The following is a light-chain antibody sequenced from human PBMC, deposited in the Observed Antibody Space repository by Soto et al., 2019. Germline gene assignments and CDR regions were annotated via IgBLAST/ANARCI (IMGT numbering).Light chain of an antibody. CDR1: QSVTTY. J-gene: IGKJ4*01. CDR3: KQRSIWPRS. V-gene: IGKV3-11*01. Sequence: EIVLTQSPATLSLSPGERATLSCRASQSVTTYLAWYRQKPGQAPRLLIYDASNRVSGIPARFSGSGSGTDFTLTISSLVPEDFAVYYCKQRSIWPRSFGGGTRVEIK. CDR2: DAS.